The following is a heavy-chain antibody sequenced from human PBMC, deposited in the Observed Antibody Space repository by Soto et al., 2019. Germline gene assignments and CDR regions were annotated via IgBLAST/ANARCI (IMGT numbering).Heavy chain of an antibody. D-gene: IGHD1-26*01. CDR2: ISTENGNT. Sequence: QVQLVQSGGEVRKPGASVKVSCKASGYTFTRNAITWVRQAPGQGLEWLGWISTENGNTNYAQQFEGRVTITTVTCTGTAYLEVRSLRSDDTAVYYCARDSSSGTFDFWGQGTLVTVSA. CDR3: ARDSSSGTFDF. V-gene: IGHV1-18*04. CDR1: GYTFTRNA. J-gene: IGHJ4*02.